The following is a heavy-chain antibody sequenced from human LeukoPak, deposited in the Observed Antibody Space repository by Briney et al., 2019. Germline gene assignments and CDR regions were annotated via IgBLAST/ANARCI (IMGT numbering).Heavy chain of an antibody. D-gene: IGHD1-7*01. CDR3: TTDEDWNYARKDV. Sequence: GGSLRLSCAASGFTFNYAWMSWVRQVPGKGLEWVGQTVSEIDGGTTDYATPVKGRFTISRDDSKSTLYLQMNSLKIEDTAVYYCTTDEDWNYARKDVWGQGATVIVS. V-gene: IGHV3-15*04. CDR2: TVSEIDGGTT. CDR1: GFTFNYAW. J-gene: IGHJ6*02.